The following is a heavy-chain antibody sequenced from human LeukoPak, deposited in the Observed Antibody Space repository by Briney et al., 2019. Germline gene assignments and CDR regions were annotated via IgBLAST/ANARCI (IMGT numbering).Heavy chain of an antibody. V-gene: IGHV3-53*01. D-gene: IGHD1-26*01. CDR2: IYSGGST. CDR3: ARDLLGATKRGVY. Sequence: GGSLRLSCAASGFTVSSNDMSWVRQAPGKGLEWVSVIYSGGSTYYADSVKGRFTISRDNSKNALYLQMNSLRAEDTAVYYCARDLLGATKRGVYWGQGTLVTVSS. CDR1: GFTVSSND. J-gene: IGHJ4*02.